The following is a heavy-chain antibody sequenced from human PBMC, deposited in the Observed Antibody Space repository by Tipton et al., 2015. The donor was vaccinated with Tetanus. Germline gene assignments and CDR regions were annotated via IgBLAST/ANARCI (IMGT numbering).Heavy chain of an antibody. CDR2: IDPRDSAA. Sequence: QLVQSGADVKKPGESLKISCQGSGYNFSYYSIGWVRQMPGKGLEWVGIIDPRDSAARYGPSFRGQVIISADKSISTTYLQWGSLTASDTGIYYCARRRSAVLSGGYHWYFDLWGRGTMVTVSS. J-gene: IGHJ2*01. CDR3: ARRRSAVLSGGYHWYFDL. CDR1: GYNFSYYS. V-gene: IGHV5-51*01. D-gene: IGHD3-22*01.